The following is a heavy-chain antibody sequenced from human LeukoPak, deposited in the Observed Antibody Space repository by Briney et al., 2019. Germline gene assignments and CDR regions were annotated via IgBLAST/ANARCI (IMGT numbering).Heavy chain of an antibody. J-gene: IGHJ3*01. V-gene: IGHV3-9*01. CDR2: ISWNSGSI. Sequence: GGSLRLSCAASGFTFDDYAMHWVRQAPGKGLEWVSGISWNSGSIGYADSVKGRFTISRDNAKNSLFLQMNSLRAEDTAVYYCARDQSSSFYGLDAFDVWGQGTVVTVSS. D-gene: IGHD2/OR15-2a*01. CDR1: GFTFDDYA. CDR3: ARDQSSSFYGLDAFDV.